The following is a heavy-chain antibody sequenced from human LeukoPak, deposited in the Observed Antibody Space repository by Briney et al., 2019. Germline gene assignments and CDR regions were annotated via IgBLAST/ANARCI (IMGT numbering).Heavy chain of an antibody. J-gene: IGHJ5*02. Sequence: PSETLSLTCTVSGGSISSGSYYWSWIRQPAGKGLEWIGRIYTSGSTNYNPSLKSRVTISVDTSKNQFSLKLSSVTAADTAVYYCARDQQLLWFGELLNWFDPWGQGTLVTVSS. CDR3: ARDQQLLWFGELLNWFDP. CDR2: IYTSGST. CDR1: GGSISSGSYY. V-gene: IGHV4-61*02. D-gene: IGHD3-10*01.